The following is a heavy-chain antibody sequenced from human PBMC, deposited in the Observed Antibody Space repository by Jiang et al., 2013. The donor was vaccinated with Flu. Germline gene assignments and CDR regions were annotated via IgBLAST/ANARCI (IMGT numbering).Heavy chain of an antibody. CDR2: IYHSGST. CDR1: GYSISSGYY. CDR3: ARGLRFLEWLNYYYYGMDV. D-gene: IGHD3-3*01. J-gene: IGHJ6*02. Sequence: VQLVESGPGLVKPSETLSLTCAVSGYSISSGYYWGWIRQPPGKGLEWIGSIYHSGSTYYNPSLKSRVTISVDTSKNQFSLKLSSVTAADTAVYYCARGLRFLEWLNYYYYGMDVWGQGTTVT. V-gene: IGHV4-38-2*01.